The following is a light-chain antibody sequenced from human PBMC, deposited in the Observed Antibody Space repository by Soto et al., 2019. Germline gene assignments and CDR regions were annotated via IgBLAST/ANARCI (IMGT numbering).Light chain of an antibody. CDR3: SSYVGNNPLV. Sequence: QSALTQPPSASGSPGQSVTISCTGTSSDVGAYNYVSWYQQHPGKAPQLMIYEVNKRPSGVPDRSSGSKSGNTAALTVSGLQAEDEADYFCSSYVGNNPLVFARGTEL. V-gene: IGLV2-8*01. J-gene: IGLJ2*01. CDR2: EVN. CDR1: SSDVGAYNY.